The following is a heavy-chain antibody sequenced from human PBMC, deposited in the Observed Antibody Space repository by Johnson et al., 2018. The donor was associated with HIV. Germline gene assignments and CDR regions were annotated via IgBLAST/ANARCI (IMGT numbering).Heavy chain of an antibody. CDR2: ISSSGSTI. CDR1: GFTFSSYA. Sequence: VQLVESGGGLLQPGGSLRLSCAASGFTFSSYAMSWVRQAPGKGLEWVSSISSSGSTIYYADSVKGRFTISRANAKNSLYLQMNSLRAEDTAVYYCATLKGPRLHIAARRPDAFDIWGQGTMVTVSS. J-gene: IGHJ3*02. CDR3: ATLKGPRLHIAARRPDAFDI. D-gene: IGHD6-6*01. V-gene: IGHV3-48*04.